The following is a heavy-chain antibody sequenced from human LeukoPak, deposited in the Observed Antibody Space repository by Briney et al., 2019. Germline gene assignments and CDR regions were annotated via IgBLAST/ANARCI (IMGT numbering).Heavy chain of an antibody. CDR3: AKESEYSSSWYRLTSPWGFSAFDI. CDR2: ISWNSGSI. CDR1: GFTFDDYA. D-gene: IGHD6-13*01. V-gene: IGHV3-9*01. Sequence: PGGSLRLSCAASGFTFDDYAMHWVRQAPGKGLEWVSGISWNSGSIGYADSVKGRFTISRDNAKNSLYLQMNSLRAEDTALYYCAKESEYSSSWYRLTSPWGFSAFDIWGQGTMVTVSS. J-gene: IGHJ3*02.